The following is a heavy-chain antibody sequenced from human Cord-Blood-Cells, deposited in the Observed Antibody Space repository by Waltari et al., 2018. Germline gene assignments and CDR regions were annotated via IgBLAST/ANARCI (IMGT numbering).Heavy chain of an antibody. D-gene: IGHD5-18*01. CDR3: ARGYGYSDY. Sequence: QVQLQQWGAGLLKPSETLSLTCAVYGGSFSGYYWGWIRQPPWKGLGWIGEINHSGSTNYNPSLKSRVTISVDTSKNHFSLKLSSVTAADTAVYYCARGYGYSDYWGQGTLVTVSS. CDR2: INHSGST. V-gene: IGHV4-34*01. CDR1: GGSFSGYY. J-gene: IGHJ4*02.